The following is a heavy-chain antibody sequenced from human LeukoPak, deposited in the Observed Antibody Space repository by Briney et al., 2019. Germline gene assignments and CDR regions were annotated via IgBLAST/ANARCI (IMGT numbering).Heavy chain of an antibody. V-gene: IGHV1-69*04. CDR3: ATNSGSSTSCYASACDKYYYYYYGMDV. CDR1: GGTFSSYA. J-gene: IGHJ6*02. CDR2: IIPILGMA. Sequence: SVKVSCKASGGTFSSYAISWVRQAPGQGLEWMGRIIPILGMANYAQKFQGRVTITADKSTSTAYMELSSLRSEDTAVYYCATNSGSSTSCYASACDKYYYYYYGMDVWGQGTTVTVSS. D-gene: IGHD2-2*01.